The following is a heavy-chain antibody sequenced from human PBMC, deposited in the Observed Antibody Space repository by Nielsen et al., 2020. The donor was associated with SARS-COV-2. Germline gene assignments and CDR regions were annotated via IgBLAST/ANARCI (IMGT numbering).Heavy chain of an antibody. CDR1: GFTFSNYA. V-gene: IGHV3-23*01. CDR3: AKDQRDCSGGSCYPIGYYYYMDV. Sequence: GGSLRLSCAGSGFTFSNYAMNWVRQAPGKGLEWVSAISGSGGSTYYADSVKGRFTISRDNSKNTLYLQMNSLRAEDTAVYYCAKDQRDCSGGSCYPIGYYYYMDVWGKGTTVTVSS. J-gene: IGHJ6*03. D-gene: IGHD2-15*01. CDR2: ISGSGGST.